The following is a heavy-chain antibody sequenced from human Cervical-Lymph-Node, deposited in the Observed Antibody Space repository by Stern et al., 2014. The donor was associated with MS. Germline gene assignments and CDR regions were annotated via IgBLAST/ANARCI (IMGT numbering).Heavy chain of an antibody. D-gene: IGHD6-19*01. CDR3: ARGSDWYPLDY. V-gene: IGHV3-30*03. J-gene: IGHJ4*02. CDR2: ISFDGAKT. CDR1: GFAFSTYG. Sequence: VQLVESGGGVVQPGRSLRLSCSPSGFAFSTYGMHCVRPAPGKGLDLVALISFDGAKTYYADSVKGRFTISRDNPKNTLYLQMKSLRGEDPAVYYCARGSDWYPLDYWGQGTLVTVSS.